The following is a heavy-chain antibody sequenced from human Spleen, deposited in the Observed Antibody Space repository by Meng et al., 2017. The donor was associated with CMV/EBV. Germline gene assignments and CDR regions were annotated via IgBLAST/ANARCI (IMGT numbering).Heavy chain of an antibody. J-gene: IGHJ4*02. CDR1: GFTFSSYE. D-gene: IGHD3-22*01. Sequence: GGSLRLSCAASGFTFSSYEMNWVRQAPGKGLEWVSYISSSGSTIYYADSVKGRFTVSRDNAKNSLYLQMNSLRAEDTAVYYCARDSTYYYDSSGYGLPYYFDYWGQGTLVTVSS. CDR3: ARDSTYYYDSSGYGLPYYFDY. V-gene: IGHV3-48*03. CDR2: ISSSGSTI.